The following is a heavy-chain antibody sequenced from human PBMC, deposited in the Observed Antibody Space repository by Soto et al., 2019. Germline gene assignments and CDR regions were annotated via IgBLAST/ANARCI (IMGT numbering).Heavy chain of an antibody. D-gene: IGHD3-9*01. Sequence: GGSLRLSCEASGFTFSSYWMSWVRQAPGKGLEWVANIKQDGSEKYYVDSVKGRFTISRDNAKNSLYLQMNSLRAEDTAVYYCARDGDYDILTGYYTYFDYWGQGTLVTVSS. CDR3: ARDGDYDILTGYYTYFDY. CDR1: GFTFSSYW. V-gene: IGHV3-7*01. CDR2: IKQDGSEK. J-gene: IGHJ4*02.